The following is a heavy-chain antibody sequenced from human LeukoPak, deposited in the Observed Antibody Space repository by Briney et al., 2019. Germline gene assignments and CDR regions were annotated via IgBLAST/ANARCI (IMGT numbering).Heavy chain of an antibody. CDR2: IYTSGST. D-gene: IGHD3-22*01. J-gene: IGHJ4*02. CDR1: GGSISRGSYY. V-gene: IGHV4-61*02. CDR3: ARVRRMIVDH. Sequence: SETLSLTCTVSGGSISRGSYYWSWIRQPAGKGLEWIGRIYTSGSTNYNPSLKSRVTISVDTSKNQFSLKLSSVTAADTAVYYCARVRRMIVDHWGQGTLVTVSS.